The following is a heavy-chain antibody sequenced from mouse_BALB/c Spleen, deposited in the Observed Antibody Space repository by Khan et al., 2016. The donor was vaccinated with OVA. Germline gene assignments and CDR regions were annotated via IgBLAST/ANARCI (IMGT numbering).Heavy chain of an antibody. J-gene: IGHJ3*01. D-gene: IGHD2-1*01. CDR3: ADHSTGSFAY. CDR2: ISSGGDYT. CDR1: GFTFSSYS. V-gene: IGHV5-6*01. Sequence: EVELVESGGDLVKPGGSLKLSCAASGFTFSSYSMSWVRQTPDKRLEWVASISSGGDYTYYPDSVKGRFTISRDNAKNTLYMQMSDLKSEDTAMYCCADHSTGSFAYWGQGTLVTVSS.